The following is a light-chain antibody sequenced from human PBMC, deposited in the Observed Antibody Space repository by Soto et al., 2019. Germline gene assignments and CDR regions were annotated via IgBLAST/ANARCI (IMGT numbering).Light chain of an antibody. V-gene: IGLV1-51*01. J-gene: IGLJ1*01. Sequence: QSVLTQPPSVSAAPGQKVTISCSGSSXNIGGNSVSWYQQLPGTAPKFLIYDDNKRPSGIPDRFSGSKSGTSATLGITGFQTGDEADCYGGSWDSSLSAYVFGTGTKVTVL. CDR3: GSWDSSLSAYV. CDR2: DDN. CDR1: SXNIGGNS.